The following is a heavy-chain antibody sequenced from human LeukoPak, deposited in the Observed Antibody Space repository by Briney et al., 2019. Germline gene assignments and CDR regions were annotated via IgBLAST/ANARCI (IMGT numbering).Heavy chain of an antibody. CDR1: GFTFSNAW. Sequence: GGSLRLSCAASGFTFSNAWMSWVRQAPAKGLEWVGRIRSKTDGGTTDYAAPVKGRFTISRDDSKNTLYLQMNSLKTEDTAIYYCTSDLRITMIVVVIENAYWGQGTLVTVSS. CDR2: IRSKTDGGTT. CDR3: TSDLRITMIVVVIENAY. D-gene: IGHD3-22*01. J-gene: IGHJ4*02. V-gene: IGHV3-15*01.